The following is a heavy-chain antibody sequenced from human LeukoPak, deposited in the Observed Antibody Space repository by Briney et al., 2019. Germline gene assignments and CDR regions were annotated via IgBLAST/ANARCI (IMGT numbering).Heavy chain of an antibody. V-gene: IGHV1-2*02. CDR2: INPNSGGT. D-gene: IGHD3-3*01. J-gene: IGHJ5*02. CDR3: TRPYYDFWSGYADNWFDP. CDR1: GYTFTGYY. Sequence: GASVKVSCTASGYTFTGYYMHWGRQAPGHGLEWMGWINPNSGGTNYAQKFQGRVTMTRDTSISTAYMELSRLRSDDTAVYYCTRPYYDFWSGYADNWFDPWGQGTLVTVSS.